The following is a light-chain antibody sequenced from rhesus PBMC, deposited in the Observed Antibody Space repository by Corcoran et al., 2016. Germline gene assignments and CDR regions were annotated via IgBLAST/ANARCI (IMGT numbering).Light chain of an antibody. CDR1: QSVSYS. J-gene: IGKJ4*01. Sequence: EIVMTQSPATLSLSPGERATLSCRASQSVSYSLAWYQQQPGQAPMLSLYDASTRAPGIPDRFSGAGSGTDFTLNIYSLEPEDVGFYFCQQEGKWPLTFGGGTKVEIK. V-gene: IGKV3-35*01. CDR2: DAS. CDR3: QQEGKWPLT.